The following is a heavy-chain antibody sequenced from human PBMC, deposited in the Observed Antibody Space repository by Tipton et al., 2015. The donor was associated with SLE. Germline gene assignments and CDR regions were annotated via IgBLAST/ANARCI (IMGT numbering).Heavy chain of an antibody. D-gene: IGHD6-6*01. CDR2: IYYSGST. Sequence: TLSLTCAVYGGSISSHYWSWIRQPPGKGLEWIGYIYYSGSTNYNPSLKSRVTISVDTSKNQFSLKLSSVTAADTAVYYCASYSSSYFDYWGQGTLVTVSS. V-gene: IGHV4-59*11. CDR3: ASYSSSYFDY. CDR1: GGSISSHY. J-gene: IGHJ4*02.